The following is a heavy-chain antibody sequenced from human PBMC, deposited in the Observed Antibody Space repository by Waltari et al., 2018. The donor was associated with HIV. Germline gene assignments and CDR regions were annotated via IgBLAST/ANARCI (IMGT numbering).Heavy chain of an antibody. D-gene: IGHD3-22*01. Sequence: QVQLQESGPGLVKPSETLSLSCTVSDDSISYYYWSWIRQPPGKGLEWIGYIYYSGSTDYNPSLKSRVTISVHTSKNQFSLNLSSVTAADTAVYYCARQGYYDSSGYFGYYFDYWGQGILVTGSS. J-gene: IGHJ4*02. CDR1: DDSISYYY. V-gene: IGHV4-59*08. CDR3: ARQGYYDSSGYFGYYFDY. CDR2: IYYSGST.